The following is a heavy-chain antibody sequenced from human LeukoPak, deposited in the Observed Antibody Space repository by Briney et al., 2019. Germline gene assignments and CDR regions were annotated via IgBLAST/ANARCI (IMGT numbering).Heavy chain of an antibody. CDR1: GFTFDDYG. Sequence: GGSLRLSCAASGFTFDDYGMSWVRQAPGKGLEWVSGINWNGGSTGYADSVKGRLTISRDNAKNSLYLQMNSLRAEDTALYYCARGDSSSFEPYYMDVWGKGTTVTVSS. D-gene: IGHD6-13*01. CDR2: INWNGGST. J-gene: IGHJ6*03. CDR3: ARGDSSSFEPYYMDV. V-gene: IGHV3-20*04.